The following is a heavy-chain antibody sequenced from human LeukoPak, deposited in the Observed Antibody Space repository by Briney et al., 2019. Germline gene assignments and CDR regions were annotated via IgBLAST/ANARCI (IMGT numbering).Heavy chain of an antibody. J-gene: IGHJ4*02. V-gene: IGHV4-59*01. CDR2: IYYSGST. CDR3: ARERRDGYNYVDY. D-gene: IGHD5-24*01. CDR1: GGSINGYY. Sequence: SETLSLTCTVSGGSINGYYWNWIRQPPGKGLEWLGYIYYSGSTEYNPSLKSRITLSLDTSKNQLSLKLTSVTAADTALYYCARERRDGYNYVDYWGQGTLVTVSS.